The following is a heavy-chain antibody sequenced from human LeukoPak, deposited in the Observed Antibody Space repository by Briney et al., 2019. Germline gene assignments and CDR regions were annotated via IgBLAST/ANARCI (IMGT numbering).Heavy chain of an antibody. V-gene: IGHV3-7*01. CDR2: INQDGSEK. D-gene: IGHD5-18*01. Sequence: GGSLRLSCAASGFTFSSYSMNWVRQAPGKGLEWVGNINQDGSEKYYVDSVKGRFTISRDNAKKSLYLQMNSLRAEDTALYYCASCGYRYGQYYYYMDVWGKGTTVTVSS. J-gene: IGHJ6*03. CDR1: GFTFSSYS. CDR3: ASCGYRYGQYYYYMDV.